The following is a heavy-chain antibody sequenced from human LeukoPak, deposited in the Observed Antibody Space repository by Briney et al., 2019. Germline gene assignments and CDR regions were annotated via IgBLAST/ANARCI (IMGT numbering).Heavy chain of an antibody. V-gene: IGHV1-8*01. CDR1: GYTFTSYD. Sequence: ASVKVSCKASGYTFTSYDINWVRQATGQGLEWMGWMNPNSGNTGYAQKFQGRVTMTRNTSISTAYMELSSLRSEDTAVYYCARPARAYCGGDCYLFDYWGQGTLVTVSS. CDR2: MNPNSGNT. CDR3: ARPARAYCGGDCYLFDY. J-gene: IGHJ4*02. D-gene: IGHD2-21*02.